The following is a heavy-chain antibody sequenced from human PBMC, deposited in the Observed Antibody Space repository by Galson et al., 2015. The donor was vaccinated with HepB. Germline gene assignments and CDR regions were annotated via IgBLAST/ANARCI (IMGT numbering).Heavy chain of an antibody. D-gene: IGHD6-13*01. CDR3: ATGRDIAAAGYYYYYGMDV. J-gene: IGHJ6*02. V-gene: IGHV1-24*01. Sequence: SVKVSCKVSGYTLTELSMHWVRQAPGKGLEWMGGFDPEDGETIYAQKFQGRVTMTEDTSTDTAYMELSSLRSEDTAVYYCATGRDIAAAGYYYYYGMDVWGQGTTVTVSS. CDR1: GYTLTELS. CDR2: FDPEDGET.